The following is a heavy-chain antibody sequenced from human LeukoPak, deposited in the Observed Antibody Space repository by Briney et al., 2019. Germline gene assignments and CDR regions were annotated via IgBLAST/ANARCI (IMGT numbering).Heavy chain of an antibody. CDR3: ARVRWEPQRGNWFDP. D-gene: IGHD1-26*01. CDR1: GGSISSYY. Sequence: SETLSLTCTVSGGSISSYYWSWIRQPAGKGLEWIGRIYTSGSTNYNPSLKSRVTMSVDTSKNQFSLKLSSVTAADTAVYYCARVRWEPQRGNWFDPWGQGTLVTVSS. V-gene: IGHV4-4*07. CDR2: IYTSGST. J-gene: IGHJ5*02.